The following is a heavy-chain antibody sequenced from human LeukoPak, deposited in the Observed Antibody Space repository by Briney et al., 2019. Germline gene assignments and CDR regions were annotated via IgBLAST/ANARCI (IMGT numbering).Heavy chain of an antibody. CDR3: AKDLVTMIVVVIPYFDY. CDR2: ISYDGSNK. D-gene: IGHD3-22*01. J-gene: IGHJ4*02. V-gene: IGHV3-30*18. CDR1: GFTFSSYG. Sequence: GGSLRFSCAASGFTFSSYGMHWVRQAPGKGLEWVAVISYDGSNKYYADSVKGRFTISRDNSKNTLYLQMNSLRAEDTAVYYCAKDLVTMIVVVIPYFDYWGQGTLVTVSS.